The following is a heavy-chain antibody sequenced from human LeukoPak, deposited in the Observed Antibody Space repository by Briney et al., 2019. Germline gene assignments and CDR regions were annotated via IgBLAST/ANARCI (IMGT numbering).Heavy chain of an antibody. V-gene: IGHV3-74*01. CDR3: ARGYSSDWHNWFDP. Sequence: GGSLRLSWAASGXTFTSSWMHWLRQAPGKGLVWVSLINSDGSSTTYADSVKGRFTISRDNAKNTLYLQMHSLRAEDTALYYCARGYSSDWHNWFDPWGQGTLVTVSS. CDR2: INSDGSST. CDR1: GXTFTSSW. J-gene: IGHJ5*02. D-gene: IGHD6-19*01.